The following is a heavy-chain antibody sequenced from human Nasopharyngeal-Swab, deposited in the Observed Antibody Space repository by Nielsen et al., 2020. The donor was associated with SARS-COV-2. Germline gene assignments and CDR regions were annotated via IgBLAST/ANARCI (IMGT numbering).Heavy chain of an antibody. Sequence: GGSLRLSCAASGFTFSSYWMSWVRQAPGKGLERVANIKQDGSEKYYVDSVKGRFTISRDNAKNSLYLQMNSLRAEDTAVYYCAKEGISRYYDFWSGGIDYWGQGTLVTVSS. CDR3: AKEGISRYYDFWSGGIDY. J-gene: IGHJ4*02. CDR1: GFTFSSYW. CDR2: IKQDGSEK. V-gene: IGHV3-7*01. D-gene: IGHD3-3*01.